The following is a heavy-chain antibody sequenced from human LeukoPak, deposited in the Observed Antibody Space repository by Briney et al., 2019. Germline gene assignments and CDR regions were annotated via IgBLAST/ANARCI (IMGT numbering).Heavy chain of an antibody. CDR2: IYYSGST. CDR1: GGSISSSNYY. CDR3: ARSRNNYDFWSLGYYYYYYMDV. V-gene: IGHV4-39*01. Sequence: SETLSLTCTVSGGSISSSNYYWGWIRQPPGKGPEWIGSIYYSGSTYYNPSLKGRLTISVDTSKNQFTLKLSSVTAADTAVYYCARSRNNYDFWSLGYYYYYYMDVWGKGTTVTVSS. J-gene: IGHJ6*03. D-gene: IGHD3-3*01.